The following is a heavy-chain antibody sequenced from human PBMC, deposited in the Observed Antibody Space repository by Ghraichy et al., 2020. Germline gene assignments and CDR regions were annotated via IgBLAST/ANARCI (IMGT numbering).Heavy chain of an antibody. J-gene: IGHJ4*02. CDR2: INPSGGST. Sequence: ASVKVTCKASGYTFTSYYMHWVRQAPGQGLEWMGIINPSGGSTSYAQKFQGRVTMTRDTSTSTVYMELSSLRSEDTAVYYCARDRGGYNWNYAGSRAGDYWGQGTLVTVSS. V-gene: IGHV1-46*03. D-gene: IGHD1-7*01. CDR1: GYTFTSYY. CDR3: ARDRGGYNWNYAGSRAGDY.